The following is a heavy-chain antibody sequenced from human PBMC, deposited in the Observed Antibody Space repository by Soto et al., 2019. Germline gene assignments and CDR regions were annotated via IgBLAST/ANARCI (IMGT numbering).Heavy chain of an antibody. D-gene: IGHD3-3*01. V-gene: IGHV4-30-4*01. CDR2: IYYSGST. CDR1: GGSISSGDYY. CDR3: ARSTIFGVVIQANDY. Sequence: PSETLSLTCTVSGGSISSGDYYWSWIRQPPGKGLEWIGYIYYSGSTYYNPSLKSRVTISVDTSKNQFSPKLSSVTAADTAVYYCARSTIFGVVIQANDYWGQGTLVTVSS. J-gene: IGHJ4*02.